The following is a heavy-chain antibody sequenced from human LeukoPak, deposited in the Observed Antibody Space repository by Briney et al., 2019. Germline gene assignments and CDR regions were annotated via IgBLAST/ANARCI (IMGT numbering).Heavy chain of an antibody. CDR3: ARTWGYYYGSGSYNY. CDR2: ISYDGSNK. V-gene: IGHV3-30*04. J-gene: IGHJ4*02. D-gene: IGHD3-10*01. Sequence: QSGGSLRLSCAASGFTFSSYAMHWVRQAPGKGLEWVAVISYDGSNKYYADSVKGRFTISRDNSKNTLYLQMNSLRAEDTAVYYCARTWGYYYGSGSYNYWGQGTLVTVSS. CDR1: GFTFSSYA.